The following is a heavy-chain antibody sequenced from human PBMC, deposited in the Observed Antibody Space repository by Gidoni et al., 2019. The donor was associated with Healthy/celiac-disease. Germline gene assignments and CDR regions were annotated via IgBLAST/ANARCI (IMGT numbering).Heavy chain of an antibody. CDR2: ISGSGGST. J-gene: IGHJ6*02. D-gene: IGHD2-2*01. Sequence: VQLLESGGGLVQPGGSLRLSCAASGFTFSSYAMRGVRQAPGKGLGWVAAISGSGGSTYYADSVKGRFTISRDNSKNTLYLQMNSLRAEDTAVYYCAKDRPRVVPAAMDVWGQGTTVTVSS. V-gene: IGHV3-23*01. CDR3: AKDRPRVVPAAMDV. CDR1: GFTFSSYA.